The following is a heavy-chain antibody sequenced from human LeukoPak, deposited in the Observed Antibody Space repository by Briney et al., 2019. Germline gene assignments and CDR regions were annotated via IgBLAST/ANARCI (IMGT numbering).Heavy chain of an antibody. J-gene: IGHJ4*02. D-gene: IGHD6-6*01. Sequence: PSETLSLTCAVYGGSFSGYYWSWIRQPPGKGLEWIGEINHSGSTNYNPSLKSRVTISVDTSKNQFSLKLSSVTAADTAVYYCARRSRVAARPNFDYWGQGTLVTVSS. V-gene: IGHV4-34*01. CDR1: GGSFSGYY. CDR3: ARRSRVAARPNFDY. CDR2: INHSGST.